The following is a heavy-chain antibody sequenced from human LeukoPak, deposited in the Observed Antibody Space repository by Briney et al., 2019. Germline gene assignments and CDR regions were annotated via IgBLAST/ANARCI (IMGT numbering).Heavy chain of an antibody. J-gene: IGHJ4*02. Sequence: GGSLRLSCVASGITFRNYWMHWVRQTPGKGLVWVSHIIQDGTGTFYADSVKGRFIISRDNAKNTLYLQMNNLRAEDTAVYYCATDDYRGLGYWGQGTLVTVSS. CDR3: ATDDYRGLGY. CDR1: GITFRNYW. D-gene: IGHD3-16*01. CDR2: IIQDGTGT. V-gene: IGHV3-74*01.